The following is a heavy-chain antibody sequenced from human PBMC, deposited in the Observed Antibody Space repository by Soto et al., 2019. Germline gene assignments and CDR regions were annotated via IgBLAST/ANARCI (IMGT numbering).Heavy chain of an antibody. Sequence: EVQLVESGGGLVKPGGSLRRSCAASGFTFSSYSMNWVRQAPGKRLEWVSSISSSGTYIYYADSVKGRFTISRDNAKNSLYMQMNSLRAEDTAVYYCPRASYYYDGSGYHGYWGQGTLVTVSS. D-gene: IGHD3-22*01. CDR1: GFTFSSYS. J-gene: IGHJ4*02. CDR2: ISSSGTYI. V-gene: IGHV3-21*01. CDR3: PRASYYYDGSGYHGY.